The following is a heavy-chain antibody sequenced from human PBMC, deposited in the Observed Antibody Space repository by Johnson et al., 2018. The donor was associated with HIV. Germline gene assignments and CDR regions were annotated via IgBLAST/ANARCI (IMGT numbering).Heavy chain of an antibody. Sequence: VQLVESGGGLVQPGGSLRLSCAASGFNFDDYAMHWVRQPPGKGLGWVSLITWDGGGTYYADSVQGRFTISRDNSNNSLYLQRTSLRAEDTALYYCAKGGRTFQHAFDIWGQGTMVTVSS. J-gene: IGHJ3*02. CDR1: GFNFDDYA. V-gene: IGHV3-43D*03. D-gene: IGHD3-16*01. CDR2: ITWDGGGT. CDR3: AKGGRTFQHAFDI.